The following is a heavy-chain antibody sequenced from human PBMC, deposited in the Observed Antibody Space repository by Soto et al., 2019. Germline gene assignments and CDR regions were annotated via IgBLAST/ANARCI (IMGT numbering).Heavy chain of an antibody. D-gene: IGHD6-6*01. CDR1: GDSIDTSSYC. Sequence: QLQLQESGPGLVKPSETLSLTCTVSGDSIDTSSYCWGWIRQPPGKGLEWIGSVCYRGTTYYNPALTSRLTISVDTSKRQFSLKLSSVTAADTAVFYCARQGEHSSSYFFDSWGQGTLVTVSS. J-gene: IGHJ4*02. CDR3: ARQGEHSSSYFFDS. CDR2: VCYRGTT. V-gene: IGHV4-39*01.